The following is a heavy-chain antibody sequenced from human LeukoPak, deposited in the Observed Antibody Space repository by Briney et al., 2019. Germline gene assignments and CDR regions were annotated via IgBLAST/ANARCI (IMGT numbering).Heavy chain of an antibody. CDR1: GFSFTSAW. J-gene: IGHJ4*02. CDR3: TTDFSHFDLSSGYYSY. V-gene: IGHV3-15*01. Sequence: GGSLRLSCVASGFSFTSAWMVWVRQAPGKGLEWVGRIKDRIDGGTTYLAAPVKCRFTISRDDSRSTMDHQMDSLKSEDTAMYYCTTDFSHFDLSSGYYSYWGLGTLVSVSS. D-gene: IGHD3-3*01. CDR2: IKDRIDGGTT.